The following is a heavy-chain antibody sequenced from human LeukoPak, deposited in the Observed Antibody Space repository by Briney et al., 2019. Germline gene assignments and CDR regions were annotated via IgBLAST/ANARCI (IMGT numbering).Heavy chain of an antibody. CDR3: ARLVGASHHYYYYGMDV. D-gene: IGHD1-26*01. CDR1: GGSFSGYY. V-gene: IGHV4-34*01. CDR2: INHSGST. J-gene: IGHJ6*02. Sequence: SETLSLTCAVYGGSFSGYYWSWIRQPPGKGLEWIGEINHSGSTNYNPSLKSRVTISVDTSKNQFFLKLSSVTAADTAVYYCARLVGASHHYYYYGMDVWGQGTTVTVSS.